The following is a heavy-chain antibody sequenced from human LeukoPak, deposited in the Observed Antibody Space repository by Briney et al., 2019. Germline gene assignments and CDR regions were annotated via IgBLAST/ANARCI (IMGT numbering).Heavy chain of an antibody. V-gene: IGHV4-39*07. CDR1: GGSISSSNYY. Sequence: SETLSLTCTVSGGSISSSNYYWGWIRQPPGMGLEWIGTISYSGYTYYNPSLKSRVTISVDTSKNQFSLKLSSVTAADTVVYYCARDDRSGTHAFDIWGPGTMVTVSS. D-gene: IGHD6-25*01. J-gene: IGHJ3*02. CDR3: ARDDRSGTHAFDI. CDR2: ISYSGYT.